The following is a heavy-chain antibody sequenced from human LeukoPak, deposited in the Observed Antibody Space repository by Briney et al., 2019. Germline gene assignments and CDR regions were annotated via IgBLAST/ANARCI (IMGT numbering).Heavy chain of an antibody. J-gene: IGHJ4*02. Sequence: SETLSLTCTVSGGSISSYYWSWIRQPPGKGLEWIGNSYYSGSTKYNPSLKSRVTISVDTSKNQFSLKVNSVTAADTAVYYCAGDDGSSWWSYWGQGTLVTVSS. CDR2: SYYSGST. V-gene: IGHV4-59*01. CDR3: AGDDGSSWWSY. CDR1: GGSISSYY. D-gene: IGHD6-13*01.